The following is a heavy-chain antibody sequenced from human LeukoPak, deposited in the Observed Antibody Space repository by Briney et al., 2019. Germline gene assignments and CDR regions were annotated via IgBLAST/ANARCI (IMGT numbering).Heavy chain of an antibody. V-gene: IGHV3-43*02. J-gene: IGHJ4*02. CDR1: GFTFHNYA. CDR3: ARDHVYGGADY. D-gene: IGHD5/OR15-5a*01. Sequence: GALRLSCSASGFTFHNYAIHWVRQAPGKGLEWVSLTSGDGITTYFADSVKGRFTISRDNSKSSLFLQMNSLRTEDTALYYCARDHVYGGADYWGQGTLVTVSS. CDR2: TSGDGITT.